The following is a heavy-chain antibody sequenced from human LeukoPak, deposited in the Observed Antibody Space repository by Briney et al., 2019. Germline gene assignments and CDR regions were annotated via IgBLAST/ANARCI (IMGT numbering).Heavy chain of an antibody. CDR1: GFNFSSHW. J-gene: IGHJ5*02. Sequence: PGGSLRLSCAASGFNFSSHWMHWVRQAPGKGLVWVSLIDGDGSNTNYADSVKGRFVISRDNAKNTLFLQMSSLRADDTGVYYCTRDLGQCTGGTCLPPGPATSWGQGALVTVSS. CDR3: TRDLGQCTGGTCLPPGPATS. V-gene: IGHV3-74*01. CDR2: IDGDGSNT. D-gene: IGHD2-15*01.